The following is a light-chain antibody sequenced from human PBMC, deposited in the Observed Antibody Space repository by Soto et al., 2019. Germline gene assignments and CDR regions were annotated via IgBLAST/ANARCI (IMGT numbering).Light chain of an antibody. Sequence: EIVMTQSPATLSVSPGERATLSCRASQSVSINVAWYQQTPGQSPRLLIYAASTRATGIPARFSGTGSGTEFTLTISGLQTEDFAVYYCQQQSNWPLTFGGGTKVEIK. V-gene: IGKV3-15*01. CDR2: AAS. J-gene: IGKJ4*01. CDR3: QQQSNWPLT. CDR1: QSVSIN.